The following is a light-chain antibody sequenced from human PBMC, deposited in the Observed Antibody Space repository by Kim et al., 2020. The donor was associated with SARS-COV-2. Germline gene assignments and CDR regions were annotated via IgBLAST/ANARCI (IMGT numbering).Light chain of an antibody. CDR1: SANIGAGYD. V-gene: IGLV1-40*01. CDR2: GNN. CDR3: QSYDSSLSGWL. J-gene: IGLJ3*02. Sequence: QRVTISCTGSSANIGAGYDVHWYQQLPGTAPKLRMYGNNKRPLGVPDRVSGSKSGTSASLAIAGLQAEDEADYYCQSYDSSLSGWLFGGGTQLTVL.